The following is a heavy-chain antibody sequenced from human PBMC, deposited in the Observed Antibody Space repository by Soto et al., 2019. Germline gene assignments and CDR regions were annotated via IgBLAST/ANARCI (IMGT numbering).Heavy chain of an antibody. D-gene: IGHD4-4*01. CDR1: GYKFSDYY. CDR3: ARLPDLYSQTPDY. Sequence: PGESLKISCQTSGYKFSDYYISWVRQKPGKGLEWMGKIDPSDSYINYNPSFRGLVSLSIDKSASTASLQWDSLKASDTAIYYCARLPDLYSQTPDYWGQGTLVTVSS. J-gene: IGHJ4*02. V-gene: IGHV5-10-1*01. CDR2: IDPSDSYI.